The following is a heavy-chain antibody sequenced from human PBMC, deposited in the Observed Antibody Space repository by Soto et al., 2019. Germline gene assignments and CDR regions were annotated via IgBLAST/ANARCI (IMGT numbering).Heavy chain of an antibody. CDR1: GGSFSGYY. V-gene: IGHV4-34*01. Sequence: PSETLSLTCAVYGGSFSGYYWSWLRQPPGKALEWLGEINHSGSTTYNPSLKSRVTISVDTSKNQFSLKVTSVTAADPAVYYCDTANWSHHYSDPWGQGTMVTVSS. J-gene: IGHJ5*02. CDR2: INHSGST. D-gene: IGHD1-1*01. CDR3: DTANWSHHYSDP.